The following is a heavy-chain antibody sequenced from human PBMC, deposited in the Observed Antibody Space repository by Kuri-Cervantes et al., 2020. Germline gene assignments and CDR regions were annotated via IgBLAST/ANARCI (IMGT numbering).Heavy chain of an antibody. V-gene: IGHV3-23*01. D-gene: IGHD5-18*01. CDR2: ISSSGGKT. Sequence: GESLKISCAASGFTFSSYTMSWVRQAPGKGLEWVSGISSSGGKTFYADSVKGRFTISRDNLKNTLDLQMNSLRAEDTAVYYCAKPVFPDTAMLNVDYWGQGTLVTVSS. CDR3: AKPVFPDTAMLNVDY. CDR1: GFTFSSYT. J-gene: IGHJ4*02.